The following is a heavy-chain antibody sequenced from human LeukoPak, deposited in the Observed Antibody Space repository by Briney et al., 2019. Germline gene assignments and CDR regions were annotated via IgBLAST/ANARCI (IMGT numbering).Heavy chain of an antibody. Sequence: ASVKVSCKASGGTFSSYAISWVRQAPGQGLEWMGRIIPILGIANYAQKFQGRVTITADKSTSTAYMELSSLRSEGTAVYYCARVNAPTVGAVDYWGQGTLVTVSS. CDR3: ARVNAPTVGAVDY. J-gene: IGHJ4*02. V-gene: IGHV1-69*04. CDR2: IIPILGIA. CDR1: GGTFSSYA. D-gene: IGHD4-23*01.